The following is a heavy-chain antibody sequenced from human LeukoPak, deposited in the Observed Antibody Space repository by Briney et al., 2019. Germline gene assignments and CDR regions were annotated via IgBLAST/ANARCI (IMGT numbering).Heavy chain of an antibody. D-gene: IGHD6-25*01. Sequence: ASVKASCKASGYTFTTYHIHWVRQAPGQGLEWMGIINPGDGSTSYAQKFQGRVTVTRDTSTSTVYMDLSSLRSEDTAVYYCARAAVHYYSVMDVWGQGTTVTVFS. CDR3: ARAAVHYYSVMDV. CDR2: INPGDGST. V-gene: IGHV1-46*01. CDR1: GYTFTTYH. J-gene: IGHJ6*02.